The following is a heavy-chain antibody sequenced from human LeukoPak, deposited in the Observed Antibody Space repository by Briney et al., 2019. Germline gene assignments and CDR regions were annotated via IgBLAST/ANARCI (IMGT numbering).Heavy chain of an antibody. D-gene: IGHD1-26*01. J-gene: IGHJ4*02. CDR3: ARGRHSGSYYYFDY. CDR1: GGSISSYY. V-gene: IGHV4-59*01. CDR2: IYYSGST. Sequence: PSETLSLTCTVSGGSISSYYWSWIRQPPGKGLEWIGYIYYSGSTNYNPSLKSRVPISVDTSKNQFSLKLSSVTAADTAVYYCARGRHSGSYYYFDYWGQGTLVTVSS.